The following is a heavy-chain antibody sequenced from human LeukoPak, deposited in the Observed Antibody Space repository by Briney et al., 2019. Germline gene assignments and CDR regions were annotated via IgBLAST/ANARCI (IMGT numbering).Heavy chain of an antibody. D-gene: IGHD3-16*01. CDR2: ISGSGGST. CDR1: GFTFSSYA. V-gene: IGHV3-23*01. J-gene: IGHJ4*02. Sequence: TGGSLRLSCAASGFTFSSYAMSWVRHAPGKGLEWVSAISGSGGSTYYADSVKGRFAIYRDNSKNTLYLQMNSLRAEDTAVYYCAKSRLKDWGSYWGQGTLVTVSS. CDR3: AKSRLKDWGSY.